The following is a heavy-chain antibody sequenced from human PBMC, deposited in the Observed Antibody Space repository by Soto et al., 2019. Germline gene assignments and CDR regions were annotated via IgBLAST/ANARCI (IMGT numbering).Heavy chain of an antibody. D-gene: IGHD6-13*01. V-gene: IGHV1-2*04. J-gene: IGHJ3*02. CDR2: INPNSGGT. CDR1: GYTFTGYY. Sequence: ASVKVSCKASGYTFTGYYMHWVRQAPGQGLEWMGWINPNSGGTNYAQKFQGWVTMTRDTSISTAYMELSRLRSDNTAVYYCARGGSSSWYDDAFDIWGQGTMVTV. CDR3: ARGGSSSWYDDAFDI.